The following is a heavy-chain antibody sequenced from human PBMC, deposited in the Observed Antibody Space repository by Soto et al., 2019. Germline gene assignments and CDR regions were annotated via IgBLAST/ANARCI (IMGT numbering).Heavy chain of an antibody. CDR3: AKPLYGGGDSCYMWRAFDI. CDR1: GFTFSSYA. V-gene: IGHV3-23*01. J-gene: IGHJ3*02. D-gene: IGHD2-15*01. CDR2: ISGSGSST. Sequence: EVQLLESGGGLVQPGGSLRLSCAASGFTFSSYAMNWVRQAPGKGLEWVSGISGSGSSTYYAESVKGRFTISRDNSKSTLYLQMNSLRADDTAVYYCAKPLYGGGDSCYMWRAFDIWGQGTMVTVSS.